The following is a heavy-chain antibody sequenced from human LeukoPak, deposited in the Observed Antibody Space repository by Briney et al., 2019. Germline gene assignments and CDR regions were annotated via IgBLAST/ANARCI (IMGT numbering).Heavy chain of an antibody. CDR1: GGSISSSSYY. D-gene: IGHD6-13*01. Sequence: SETLSLTCTVSGGSISSSSYYWGWIRQPPGKGLEWIGEINHSGSTNYNPSLKSRVTISVDTSKNQFSLKLSSVTAADTAVYYCATQIHSSSWPYYWGQGTLVTVSS. CDR2: INHSGST. V-gene: IGHV4-39*07. CDR3: ATQIHSSSWPYY. J-gene: IGHJ4*02.